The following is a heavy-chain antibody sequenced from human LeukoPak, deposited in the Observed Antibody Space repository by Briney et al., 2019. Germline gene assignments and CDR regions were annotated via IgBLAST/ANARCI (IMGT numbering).Heavy chain of an antibody. CDR3: AKRDSSASLPRLFDY. Sequence: GGSLRLSCAASGFTFSSHAMSWVRQAPGKGLEWVSYISGSGGTTSYADSVKGRVTISRDNSKNTLYLQMNSLRAEDTAVYYCAKRDSSASLPRLFDYWGQGTLVTVSS. J-gene: IGHJ4*02. V-gene: IGHV3-23*01. D-gene: IGHD6-19*01. CDR2: ISGSGGTT. CDR1: GFTFSSHA.